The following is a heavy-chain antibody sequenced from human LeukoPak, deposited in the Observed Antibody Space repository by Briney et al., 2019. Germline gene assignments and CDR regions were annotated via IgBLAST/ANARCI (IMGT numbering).Heavy chain of an antibody. CDR1: GFTFSDYS. D-gene: IGHD2-2*01. V-gene: IGHV3-21*01. CDR3: ANHLACGSTSCPSFDY. J-gene: IGHJ4*02. CDR2: ISDDSNYI. Sequence: GMSLRLSCAASGFTFSDYSMNWVRQAPGKGLEWVSSISDDSNYIYYADSVKGRFTISRDNAKNSLYLQMNSLRAEDTAVYYCANHLACGSTSCPSFDYWGQGTLVTVSS.